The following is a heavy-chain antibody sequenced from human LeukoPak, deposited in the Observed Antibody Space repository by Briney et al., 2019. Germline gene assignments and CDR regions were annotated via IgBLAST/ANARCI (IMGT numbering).Heavy chain of an antibody. CDR2: INPSGGST. V-gene: IGHV1-46*01. CDR3: ARSWGVVVPPEPHFDY. J-gene: IGHJ4*02. CDR1: GYTFTSYY. Sequence: ASVKVSCKASGYTFTSYYMHWVRQAPGQGLEWMGIINPSGGSTSYAQKFQGRVTTTRDTSTSTVYMELSSLRSENTAVYYCARSWGVVVPPEPHFDYWGQGTLVTVSS. D-gene: IGHD2-2*01.